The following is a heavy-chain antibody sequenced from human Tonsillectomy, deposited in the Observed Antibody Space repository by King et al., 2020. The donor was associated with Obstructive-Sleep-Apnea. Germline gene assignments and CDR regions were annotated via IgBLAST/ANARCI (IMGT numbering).Heavy chain of an antibody. CDR3: ATQGYSYGPFDY. CDR1: GVSIRSYY. D-gene: IGHD5-18*01. V-gene: IGHV4-59*01. Sequence: LQLQESGPGLVKPSETLSLTCNVSGVSIRSYYGIWIRQPPGKGREGIGYIYYSGSTKYNPSLKSRVTISAGTSKNPFSLRLRSVTAADTAVYYCATQGYSYGPFDYWGQGTLVTVSS. J-gene: IGHJ4*02. CDR2: IYYSGST.